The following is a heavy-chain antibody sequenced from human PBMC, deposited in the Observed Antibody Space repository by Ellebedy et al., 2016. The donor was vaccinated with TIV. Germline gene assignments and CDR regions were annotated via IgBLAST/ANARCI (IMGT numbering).Heavy chain of an antibody. CDR2: INSDGSST. J-gene: IGHJ4*02. D-gene: IGHD6-25*01. Sequence: GESLKISXAASGFTFSSYWMHWVRQAPGKGLVWVSRINSDGSSTSYADSVKGRFTISRDNAKNTLYLQMNSLRAEDTAVFYCARVRREYYFDYWGQGTLVTVSS. CDR3: ARVRREYYFDY. CDR1: GFTFSSYW. V-gene: IGHV3-74*01.